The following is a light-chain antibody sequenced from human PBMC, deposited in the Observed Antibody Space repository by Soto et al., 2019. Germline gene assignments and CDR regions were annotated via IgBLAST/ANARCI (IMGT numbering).Light chain of an antibody. V-gene: IGLV2-23*01. CDR3: CSYAGSSTYV. CDR2: EGS. Sequence: QSALTQPASVSGSPGQSITISCTGTSSDVGSYNLVSWYQQHPGKAAKLMIYEGSKRPSGVSNRFSGSKSGNTASLTISGLQAEDEADYYCCSYAGSSTYVFGTGTTLTVL. CDR1: SSDVGSYNL. J-gene: IGLJ1*01.